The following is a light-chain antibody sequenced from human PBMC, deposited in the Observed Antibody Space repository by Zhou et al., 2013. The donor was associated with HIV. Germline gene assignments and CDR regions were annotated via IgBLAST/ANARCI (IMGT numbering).Light chain of an antibody. J-gene: IGKJ4*01. CDR2: GAS. CDR3: QQFNNWPLT. Sequence: EIVLTQSPDTLSLSPGERATLSCRASQSVSSNVAWYQQKPGQAPRLLIYGASTRATGIPARFSGSGSGTEFTLTISSLQSEDFAVYWCQQFNNWPLTFGGGTKVEIK. CDR1: QSVSSN. V-gene: IGKV3-15*01.